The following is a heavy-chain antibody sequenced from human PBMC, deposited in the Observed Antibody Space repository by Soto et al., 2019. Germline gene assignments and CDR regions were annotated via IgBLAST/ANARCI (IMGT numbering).Heavy chain of an antibody. D-gene: IGHD3-3*01. CDR1: GGSISSGGYY. CDR3: ASQDVGDPLGERSGYGLDP. J-gene: IGHJ5*02. Sequence: QVQLQESGPRLVKPSQTLSLTCTVSGGSISSGGYYWSWIRQHPGKGLEWIGYIYYSGSTYYNPSLKSRVTISVDTSKNQFSLKLSSVTAADTAVYYCASQDVGDPLGERSGYGLDPWGQGTLVTVSS. V-gene: IGHV4-31*03. CDR2: IYYSGST.